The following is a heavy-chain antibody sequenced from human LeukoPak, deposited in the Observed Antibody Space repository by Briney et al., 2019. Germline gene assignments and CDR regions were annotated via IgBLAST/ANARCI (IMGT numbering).Heavy chain of an antibody. J-gene: IGHJ6*03. V-gene: IGHV3-74*01. CDR2: IKNAGSDT. Sequence: GGSLRLSCVGSGFIFSNYYMNWVRQAPGKGLVWVSRIKNAGSDTIYADSVKGRFTISRDNAKNTVYLQMNSLRAEDTAVYYCARGGYGHNMDVWGEGTTVTVSS. CDR1: GFIFSNYY. CDR3: ARGGYGHNMDV. D-gene: IGHD3-10*01.